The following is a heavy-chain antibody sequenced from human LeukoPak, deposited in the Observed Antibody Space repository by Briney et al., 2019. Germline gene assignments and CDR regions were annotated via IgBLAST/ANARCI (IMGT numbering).Heavy chain of an antibody. D-gene: IGHD2-21*02. V-gene: IGHV3-7*01. CDR3: VGEIRLVTAHWFDP. Sequence: GGSLRLSCAASGFPFSSYWMNWVRPAPGKGLEWVANIKLDGSETYYVDSVKGRFTISRDNAKNSVYLRMDSLRAEDTAVYYCVGEIRLVTAHWFDPWGQGTLVTVSS. CDR2: IKLDGSET. J-gene: IGHJ5*02. CDR1: GFPFSSYW.